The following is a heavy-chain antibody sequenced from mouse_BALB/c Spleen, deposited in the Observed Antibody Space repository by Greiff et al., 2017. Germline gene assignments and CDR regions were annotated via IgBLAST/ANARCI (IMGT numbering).Heavy chain of an antibody. Sequence: EVQLVESGGGLVKPGGSLKLSCAASGFTFSDYYMYWVRQTPEKRLEWVATISDGGSNTYYPDSVKGRFTISRDNAKDNLYLQMSSLKSEDTAMYSCARDYYSGTPYWCFDVWGEGTTVTVSA. CDR3: ARDYYSGTPYWCFDV. J-gene: IGHJ1*01. V-gene: IGHV5-4*02. CDR2: ISDGGSNT. CDR1: GFTFSDYY. D-gene: IGHD1-1*01.